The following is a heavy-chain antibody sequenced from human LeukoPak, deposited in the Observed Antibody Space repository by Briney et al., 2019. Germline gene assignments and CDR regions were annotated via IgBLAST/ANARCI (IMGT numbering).Heavy chain of an antibody. Sequence: SETLSLTCTVSGGSITSYYWSWIRQPAGKGLEWIGRIYSTGSTNYNPSLKSRVTMSVGTSKNQFSLNLSSVTAADTAVYYCAAIRYFDWLADYWGQGTLVAVSS. CDR1: GGSITSYY. CDR3: AAIRYFDWLADY. CDR2: IYSTGST. J-gene: IGHJ4*02. V-gene: IGHV4-4*07. D-gene: IGHD3-9*01.